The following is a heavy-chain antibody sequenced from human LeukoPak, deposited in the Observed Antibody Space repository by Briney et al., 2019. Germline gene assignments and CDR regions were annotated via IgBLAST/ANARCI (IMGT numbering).Heavy chain of an antibody. Sequence: PGGSLRLSCAASGFPFSSYAMTWVRQAPGKGLEWVSTITASGAGIDYADSVKGRFTISRGNSKNRLYLQMNSLRAEDTAVYYCAKDGYCGSSSCVYWGQGTLVTVSS. D-gene: IGHD2-2*03. CDR2: ITASGAGI. CDR3: AKDGYCGSSSCVY. J-gene: IGHJ4*02. V-gene: IGHV3-23*01. CDR1: GFPFSSYA.